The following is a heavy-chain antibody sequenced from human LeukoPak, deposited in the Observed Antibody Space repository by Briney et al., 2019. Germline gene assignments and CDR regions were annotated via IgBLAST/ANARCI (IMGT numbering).Heavy chain of an antibody. CDR3: ARRGAHCSSTSCYQSPYYYYMDV. CDR1: GGSISSSNW. V-gene: IGHV4-4*02. CDR2: IYHSGST. Sequence: SGTLSLSCAVSGGSISSSNWWSWVRQPPGKGLEWIGEIYHSGSTNYNPSLKSRVTISVDTSKNQFSLKLSSVTAADTAVYYCARRGAHCSSTSCYQSPYYYYMDVWGKGTTVTISS. D-gene: IGHD2-2*01. J-gene: IGHJ6*03.